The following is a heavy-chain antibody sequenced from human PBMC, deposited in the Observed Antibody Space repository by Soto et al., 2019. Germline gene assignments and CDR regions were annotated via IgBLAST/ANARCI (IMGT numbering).Heavy chain of an antibody. D-gene: IGHD3-22*01. J-gene: IGHJ4*02. V-gene: IGHV4-38-2*01. Sequence: SETLSLTCAVSGYSISGGYYWGWIRQPPGKGLEWIGSIYHSGSTYYNPSLKSRVTISVDTSKNQFSLKLSSVTAADTAVYYCARCLYYYDSKAVYFDYWGQGTLVTVSS. CDR2: IYHSGST. CDR3: ARCLYYYDSKAVYFDY. CDR1: GYSISGGYY.